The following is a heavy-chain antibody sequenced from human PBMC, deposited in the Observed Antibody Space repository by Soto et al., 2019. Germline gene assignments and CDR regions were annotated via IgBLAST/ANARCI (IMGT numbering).Heavy chain of an antibody. CDR1: GFTFSSYG. V-gene: IGHV3-30*18. D-gene: IGHD3-22*01. CDR3: AKEVYYDSSGYYPSGAFDI. CDR2: ISYDGSNK. Sequence: LRLSCAASGFTFSSYGMHWVRQAPGKGLEWVAVISYDGSNKYYADSVKGRFTISRDNSKNTLYLQMNSLRAEDTAVYYCAKEVYYDSSGYYPSGAFDIWGQGTMVTVSS. J-gene: IGHJ3*02.